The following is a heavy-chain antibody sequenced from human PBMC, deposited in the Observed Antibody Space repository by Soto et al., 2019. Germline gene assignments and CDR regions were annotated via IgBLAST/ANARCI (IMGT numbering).Heavy chain of an antibody. CDR2: ISYDGSNK. D-gene: IGHD6-6*01. Sequence: PGGSLRLSCAASGFTFSSYAMHWVRQAPGKGLEWVAVISYDGSNKYYADSVKGRFTISRDNSKNTLYLQMNSLRAEDTAVYYCASIAARFNYYYYYGMDVWGQGTTVTVSS. J-gene: IGHJ6*02. V-gene: IGHV3-30-3*01. CDR3: ASIAARFNYYYYYGMDV. CDR1: GFTFSSYA.